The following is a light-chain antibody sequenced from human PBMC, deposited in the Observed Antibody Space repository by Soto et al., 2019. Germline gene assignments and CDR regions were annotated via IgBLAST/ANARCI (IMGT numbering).Light chain of an antibody. Sequence: PATLSLSPGGSATLSCRASQSVSRYLAWYQQKPGQALRLLIYDASKRAAGIPARFSGSGSGTDFTLTISSLEPEDFAVYYCHQRSNWPLTFGGGTKLEIK. V-gene: IGKV3-11*01. J-gene: IGKJ4*01. CDR1: QSVSRY. CDR3: HQRSNWPLT. CDR2: DAS.